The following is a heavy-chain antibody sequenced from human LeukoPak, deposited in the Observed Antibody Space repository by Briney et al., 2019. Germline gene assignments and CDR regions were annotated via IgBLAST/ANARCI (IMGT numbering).Heavy chain of an antibody. Sequence: GGSLRLSCAASGFTFSSYGMHSVRQAPGKGLEWVAFIRYDGSNKYYADSVKGRFTISRDNSKNTLYLQMNSLRAEDTAVYYCAKGGYSSSRETYFDYWGQGTLVTVSS. J-gene: IGHJ4*02. D-gene: IGHD6-13*01. CDR1: GFTFSSYG. CDR2: IRYDGSNK. V-gene: IGHV3-30*02. CDR3: AKGGYSSSRETYFDY.